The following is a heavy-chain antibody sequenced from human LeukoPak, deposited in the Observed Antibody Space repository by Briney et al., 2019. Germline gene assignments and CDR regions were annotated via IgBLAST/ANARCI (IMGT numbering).Heavy chain of an antibody. CDR2: IYYSGST. CDR3: ARDQVVATITSYYYYGMDV. CDR1: GGSISSGGYY. V-gene: IGHV4-31*03. Sequence: PSQTLSLACTVSGGSISSGGYYWSWIRQHPGKGLEWIGYIYYSGSTYYNPSLKSRVTISVDTSKNQFSLKLSSVTAADTAVYYCARDQVVATITSYYYYGMDVWGQGTTVTVSS. J-gene: IGHJ6*02. D-gene: IGHD5-12*01.